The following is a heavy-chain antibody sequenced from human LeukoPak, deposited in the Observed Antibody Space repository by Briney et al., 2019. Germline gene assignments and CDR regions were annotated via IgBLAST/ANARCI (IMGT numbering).Heavy chain of an antibody. CDR3: ARVATRTGTTVY. CDR2: ISYDGSNK. J-gene: IGHJ4*02. Sequence: HPGRSLRLSCAASGFTFSSYAMHWVRQAPGKGLEWVAVISYDGSNKYYADSVKGRFTISRDNSKNTLYLQMNSLRAEDTAVYYCARVATRTGTTVYWGQGTPVTVSS. CDR1: GFTFSSYA. D-gene: IGHD1-7*01. V-gene: IGHV3-30-3*01.